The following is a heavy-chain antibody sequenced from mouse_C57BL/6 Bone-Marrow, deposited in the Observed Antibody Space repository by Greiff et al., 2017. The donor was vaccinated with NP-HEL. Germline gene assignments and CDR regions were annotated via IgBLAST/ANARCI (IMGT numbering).Heavy chain of an antibody. CDR1: GFSFNTYA. V-gene: IGHV10-1*01. J-gene: IGHJ3*01. Sequence: EVQRVESGGGLVQPKGSLKLSCAASGFSFNTYAMNWVRQAPGKGLEWVARIRSKSNNYATYYADSVKDRFTISRDDSESMLYLQMNNLKTEDTAMYYCVRLSYGKSAYWGQGTLVTVSA. CDR3: VRLSYGKSAY. D-gene: IGHD2-1*01. CDR2: IRSKSNNYAT.